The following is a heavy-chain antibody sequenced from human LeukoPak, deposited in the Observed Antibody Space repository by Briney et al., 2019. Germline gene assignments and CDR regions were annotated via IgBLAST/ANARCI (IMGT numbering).Heavy chain of an antibody. CDR3: ARRVPAAHDIYYYYYMDV. Sequence: SETLSLTCTVSGGSISSSSYYWGWIRQPPGKGLEWIGSIYYSGSTYYNPPLKSRVTISVDTSKNQFSLKLSSVAAADTAVYYCARRVPAAHDIYYYYYMDVWGKGTTVTVSS. J-gene: IGHJ6*03. CDR2: IYYSGST. CDR1: GGSISSSSYY. D-gene: IGHD2-2*01. V-gene: IGHV4-39*01.